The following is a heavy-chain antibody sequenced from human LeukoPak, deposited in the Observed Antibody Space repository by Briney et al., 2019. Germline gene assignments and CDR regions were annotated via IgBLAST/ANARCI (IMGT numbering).Heavy chain of an antibody. D-gene: IGHD3-22*01. CDR3: ARGDFGDYYDSSGYGLGY. J-gene: IGHJ4*02. Sequence: PGRSLRLSYAASGFTFSSYDMHWVRQATGKGLEWVAAIGTAGDTYYPGSVKGRFTISRENAKISLYLQMNSLGAGDTDVYYSARGDFGDYYDSSGYGLGYWGQGTLVTVSS. CDR2: IGTAGDT. V-gene: IGHV3-13*01. CDR1: GFTFSSYD.